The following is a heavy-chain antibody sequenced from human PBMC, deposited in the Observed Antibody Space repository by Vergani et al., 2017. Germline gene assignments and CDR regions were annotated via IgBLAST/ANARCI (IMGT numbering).Heavy chain of an antibody. CDR3: ARDGDGGAVAGSDY. J-gene: IGHJ4*02. V-gene: IGHV3-33*01. CDR1: GFTFSSYG. D-gene: IGHD6-19*01. Sequence: QVQLVESGGGVVQPGRSLRLSCAASGFTFSSYGMHWVRQAPGKGLEWVAVIWYDGSNKYYADSVKGRFTISRDNSKNTLYLQMNSLRAEDTAVYYCARDGDGGAVAGSDYWGQGTLVTVSS. CDR2: IWYDGSNK.